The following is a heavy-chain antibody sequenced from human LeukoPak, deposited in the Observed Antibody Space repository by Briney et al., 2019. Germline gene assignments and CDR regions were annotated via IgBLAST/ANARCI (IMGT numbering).Heavy chain of an antibody. CDR1: GFTFSSYA. CDR2: ISGNGRST. J-gene: IGHJ4*02. CDR3: AKEYYVLLVYALGGSFDY. D-gene: IGHD2-8*02. Sequence: GGSLRLSCAASGFTFSSYAMSWVRQAPGKGLEWVSTISGNGRSTYYGDSVKGRFTISRDISKNTLSLQMNSLRAEDTAVYYCAKEYYVLLVYALGGSFDYWGRGTLVTVSS. V-gene: IGHV3-23*01.